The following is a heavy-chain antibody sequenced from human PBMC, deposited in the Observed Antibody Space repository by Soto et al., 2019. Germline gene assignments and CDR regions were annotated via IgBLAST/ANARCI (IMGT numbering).Heavy chain of an antibody. D-gene: IGHD3-10*01. CDR3: GRCVTMVRGVISPPTKCFDP. CDR2: INHSGST. CDR1: GGSFSGYY. J-gene: IGHJ5*02. V-gene: IGHV4-34*01. Sequence: NPSETLSLTCAVYGGSFSGYYWSWIRQPPGKGLEWIGEINHSGSTNYNPSLKSRVTISVDTSKNQFSLKLSSVTAADTAVYYCGRCVTMVRGVISPPTKCFDPWGQGTLVTVSS.